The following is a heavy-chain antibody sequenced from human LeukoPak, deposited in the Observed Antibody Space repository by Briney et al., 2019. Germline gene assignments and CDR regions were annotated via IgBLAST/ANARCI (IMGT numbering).Heavy chain of an antibody. CDR2: IYPEDSDT. V-gene: IGHV5-51*01. Sequence: GESLKISCKGSGYKFTTYWIGWVRQMPGKGLEWVAIIYPEDSDTRYSPSFQGQVTISADKSISTAYLQWSSLKASDTAMYYCARQFGVVGVSFYWGQGTLVTVSS. CDR3: ARQFGVVGVSFY. J-gene: IGHJ4*02. D-gene: IGHD3-16*01. CDR1: GYKFTTYW.